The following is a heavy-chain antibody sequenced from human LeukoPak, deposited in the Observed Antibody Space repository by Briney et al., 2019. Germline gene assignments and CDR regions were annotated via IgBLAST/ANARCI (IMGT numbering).Heavy chain of an antibody. J-gene: IGHJ6*03. CDR1: GFTFSSYS. Sequence: GGSLRLSCAASGFTFSSYSMNWVRQAPGKGLEWVSSISSSSSYIYYADSVKGRFTISRDNAKNSLYLQMNSLRAEDTAVYYCARADREYYYYYYIDVWGKGTTVTVSS. CDR3: ARADREYYYYYYIDV. CDR2: ISSSSSYI. V-gene: IGHV3-21*01. D-gene: IGHD3-10*01.